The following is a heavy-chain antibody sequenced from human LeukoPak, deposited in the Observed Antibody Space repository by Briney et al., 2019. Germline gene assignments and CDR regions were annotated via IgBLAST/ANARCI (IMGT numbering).Heavy chain of an antibody. V-gene: IGHV4-39*01. CDR2: IYYSGST. J-gene: IGHJ1*01. Sequence: SETLSLTCTVSGGSISSSSYYWGWIRQPPGKGLEWIGTIYYSGSTHYNPSLKSRVTISVDTSKNQFSLKLSSVTAADTAVYYCARNYYDSSGYYTRAEYFQHWGQGTLVTVSS. D-gene: IGHD3-22*01. CDR1: GGSISSSSYY. CDR3: ARNYYDSSGYYTRAEYFQH.